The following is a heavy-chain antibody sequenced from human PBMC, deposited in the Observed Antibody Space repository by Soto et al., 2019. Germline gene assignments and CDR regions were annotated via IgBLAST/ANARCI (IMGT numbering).Heavy chain of an antibody. J-gene: IGHJ4*02. V-gene: IGHV3-23*01. Sequence: GGSLRLSCAASGFTFNIYAISWVRQAPGMGLEWVSVINGGGDITYYADSVKGRFTISRDNSKNTLYLQMNSLRAEDTAVYYCAKERYPGTSRYFDYWGQGTPVTVSS. CDR3: AKERYPGTSRYFDY. CDR1: GFTFNIYA. CDR2: INGGGDIT. D-gene: IGHD3-10*01.